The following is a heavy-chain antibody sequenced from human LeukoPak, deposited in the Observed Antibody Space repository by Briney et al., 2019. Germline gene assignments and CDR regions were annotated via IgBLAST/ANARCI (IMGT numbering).Heavy chain of an antibody. Sequence: RPGGSLRLSCAASGFTFDDCAMSWVRQAPGKGLEWVSGINWNGGSTGYVDSVKGRFAISRDNAKNSLYLQMNSLRGEATALYYCARDAHFGGVFDIWGQGTMVTVSS. CDR3: ARDAHFGGVFDI. J-gene: IGHJ3*02. V-gene: IGHV3-20*04. D-gene: IGHD2-21*01. CDR2: INWNGGST. CDR1: GFTFDDCA.